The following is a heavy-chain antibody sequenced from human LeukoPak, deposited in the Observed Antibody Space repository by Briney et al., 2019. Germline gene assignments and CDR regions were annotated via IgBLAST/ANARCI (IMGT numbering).Heavy chain of an antibody. CDR1: GFSLTNYA. CDR2: IRSKASGGTT. V-gene: IGHV3-49*03. Sequence: GRSLRLSCTASGFSLTNYAVSWFRQAPGEGLEWVGYIRSKASGGTTEYAASVKGRFSISRDDSKSIAYLQMNSLKTEDTAVYYCSSDYSSGWYYFDYWGQGTLVTVSS. CDR3: SSDYSSGWYYFDY. J-gene: IGHJ4*02. D-gene: IGHD6-19*01.